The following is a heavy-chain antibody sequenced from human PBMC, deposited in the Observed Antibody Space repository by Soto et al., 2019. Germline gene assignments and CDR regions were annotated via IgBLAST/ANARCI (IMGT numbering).Heavy chain of an antibody. V-gene: IGHV3-30*03. CDR1: GFTFSSYG. CDR2: ISYDGSNK. D-gene: IGHD3-10*01. Sequence: GGSLRLSCAASGFTFSSYGMHWVRQAPGKGLEWVAVISYDGSNKYYADSVKGRFTISRDNSKNTLYLQMNSLRAEDTAVYYCARITMVRGVRVEDPNFDYWGQGTLVTVSS. J-gene: IGHJ4*02. CDR3: ARITMVRGVRVEDPNFDY.